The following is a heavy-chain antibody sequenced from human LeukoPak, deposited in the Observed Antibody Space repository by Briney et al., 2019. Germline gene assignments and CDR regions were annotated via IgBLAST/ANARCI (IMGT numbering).Heavy chain of an antibody. CDR2: IYTSGNT. D-gene: IGHD5-18*01. J-gene: IGHJ4*02. V-gene: IGHV4-4*07. CDR3: AREKKGIQLWLRNRVYFDY. CDR1: GDSISSYH. Sequence: SETLSLTCTVSGDSISSYHWSWIRQPAGKGLEWIGRIYTSGNTNYNLSLKSRVTMSADTSKNQISLKLSSVTAADTAVYYCAREKKGIQLWLRNRVYFDYWGQGTLVTVSS.